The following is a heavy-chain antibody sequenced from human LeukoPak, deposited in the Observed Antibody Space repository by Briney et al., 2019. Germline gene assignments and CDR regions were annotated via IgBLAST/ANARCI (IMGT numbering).Heavy chain of an antibody. CDR2: IYYSGST. J-gene: IGHJ3*02. Sequence: SETLSLTCTVSGGSISSYYWSRIRQPPGKGLEWIGYIYYSGSTNYNPSLKSRVTISVDTSKNQFSLKLSSVTAADTAVYYCARHRRSGWPTDAFDIWGQGTMVTVSS. D-gene: IGHD6-19*01. CDR3: ARHRRSGWPTDAFDI. V-gene: IGHV4-59*08. CDR1: GGSISSYY.